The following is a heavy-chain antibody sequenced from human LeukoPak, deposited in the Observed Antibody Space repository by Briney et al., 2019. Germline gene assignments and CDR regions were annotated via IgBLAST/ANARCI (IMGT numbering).Heavy chain of an antibody. D-gene: IGHD3-3*01. V-gene: IGHV3-9*01. J-gene: IGHJ4*02. Sequence: GVSLRLPCAASGFTFYDYAMHWVRHAPGKPREGVSGISWNSGSIVYADSVKGRFPISRDNAKNSLYLQMKSLRADHTSLYYCAMGGYDFWSGYKYWGQGTLVTVFS. CDR1: GFTFYDYA. CDR2: ISWNSGSI. CDR3: AMGGYDFWSGYKY.